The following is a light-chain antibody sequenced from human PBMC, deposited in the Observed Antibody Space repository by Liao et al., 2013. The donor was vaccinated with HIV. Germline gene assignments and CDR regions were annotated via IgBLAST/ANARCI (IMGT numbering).Light chain of an antibody. CDR1: NIGNKS. CDR3: QLWDSSGDLPNWV. J-gene: IGLJ3*02. Sequence: LTQPPSVSVAPGKTARITCGGNNIGNKSVHWYQQKPGQAPVLVIYYDSDRPSGIPERFSGSNSGNTATLTISRVEAGDEADYYCQLWDSSGDLPNWVFGGGTKLTVL. CDR2: YDS. V-gene: IGLV3-21*01.